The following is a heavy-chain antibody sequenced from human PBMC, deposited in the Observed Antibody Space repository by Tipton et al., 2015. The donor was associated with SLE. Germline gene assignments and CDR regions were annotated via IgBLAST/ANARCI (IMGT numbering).Heavy chain of an antibody. V-gene: IGHV4-34*01. CDR2: INHSGST. J-gene: IGHJ4*02. CDR1: GGSFSGYY. CDR3: ARAQNSSMGY. D-gene: IGHD1-7*01. Sequence: TLSLTCAVYGGSFSGYYWSWIRQPPGKGLEWIGEINHSGSTNYYPSLKSRVTISVDTSKNQFSLKLSSVTAADTAVYYCARAQNSSMGYWGQGTLVTVSS.